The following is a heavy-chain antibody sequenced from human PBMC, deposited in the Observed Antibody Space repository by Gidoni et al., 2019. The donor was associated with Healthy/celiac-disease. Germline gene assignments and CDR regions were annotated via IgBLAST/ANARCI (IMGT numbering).Heavy chain of an antibody. Sequence: EVQLVESGGGLVQPGGSLRLSGAAYGFAVSSNYRSWVSQAPGTGREWVSVIYSGCSTYYADSVKGRFTISRDNSKNTLYLQMNSLRAEYTAVYYCARDDGSGYFNFDYWGQGPLVTVSS. D-gene: IGHD3-22*01. J-gene: IGHJ4*02. V-gene: IGHV3-66*01. CDR2: IYSGCST. CDR1: GFAVSSNY. CDR3: ARDDGSGYFNFDY.